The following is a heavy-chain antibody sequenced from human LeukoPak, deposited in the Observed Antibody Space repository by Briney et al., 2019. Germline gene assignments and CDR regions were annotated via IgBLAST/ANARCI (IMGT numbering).Heavy chain of an antibody. CDR1: GYTLTELS. J-gene: IGHJ6*02. V-gene: IGHV1-24*01. D-gene: IGHD3-10*01. CDR3: ATVGWFGEPAYYYYYGMDV. Sequence: ASVKVSCKVSGYTLTELSMHWVRQAPGKGLEWMGGFDPEDGETIYAQKFQGRVTMTEDTSTDTAYMELSSLRSEDTAVYYCATVGWFGEPAYYYYYGMDVWGQGTTVTVSS. CDR2: FDPEDGET.